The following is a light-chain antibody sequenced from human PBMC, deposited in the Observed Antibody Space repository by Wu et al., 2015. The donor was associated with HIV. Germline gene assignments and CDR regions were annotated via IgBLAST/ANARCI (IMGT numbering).Light chain of an antibody. CDR1: QSVSNY. Sequence: EIVLTQSPATLSLSLGERATLSCRTSQSVSNYLAWYQQKPGQAPRLLIYAASNRATGIPARFSGSGSGTDFTLTISSLEPEDFAVYYCQQRSNWPPSITFGQGTRLEIK. CDR2: AAS. V-gene: IGKV3-11*01. J-gene: IGKJ5*01. CDR3: QQRSNWPPSIT.